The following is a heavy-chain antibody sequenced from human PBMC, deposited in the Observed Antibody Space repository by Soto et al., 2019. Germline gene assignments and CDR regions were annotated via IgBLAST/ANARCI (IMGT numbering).Heavy chain of an antibody. CDR2: ISFDGTKI. CDR1: GFTFRAYD. Sequence: QTGGSLRLSCVASGFTFRAYDMYWVRQSPGRGLEWVAMISFDGTKIHYADSVKGRFAISRDNGKNRLDLQMNSLRAEDTALYRCVRDILRIPYGSERFDPWGLGTLVTVSS. J-gene: IGHJ5*02. CDR3: VRDILRIPYGSERFDP. D-gene: IGHD4-17*01. V-gene: IGHV3-33*05.